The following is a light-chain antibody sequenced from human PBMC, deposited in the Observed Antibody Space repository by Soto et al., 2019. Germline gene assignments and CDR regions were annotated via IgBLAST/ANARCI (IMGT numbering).Light chain of an antibody. J-gene: IGKJ2*01. V-gene: IGKV1-39*01. Sequence: DIQMTQSPSTLSASVGDRVTITCRANQSISSHLNWYQQKPGKAPKLLIYAASTLQRGVSSRFSGSGSGTDFTLTIRSLQLDDFATYYCQQSYRTPYPFGQATKVDIK. CDR1: QSISSH. CDR2: AAS. CDR3: QQSYRTPYP.